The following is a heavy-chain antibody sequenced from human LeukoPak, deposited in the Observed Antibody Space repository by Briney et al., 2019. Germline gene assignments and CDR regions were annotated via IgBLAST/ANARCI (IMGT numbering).Heavy chain of an antibody. Sequence: SETLSLTCTVAGGSISSGGYYWRWIRQPPGKGLEWIGYIYHSGSTYYNPSLKSRVTISVDRSKNQFSLKLSSVTAADTAVYYCARDPSYYYDSTDDAFDIWGQGTMVTVSS. D-gene: IGHD3-22*01. CDR2: IYHSGST. CDR3: ARDPSYYYDSTDDAFDI. CDR1: GGSISSGGYY. V-gene: IGHV4-30-2*01. J-gene: IGHJ3*02.